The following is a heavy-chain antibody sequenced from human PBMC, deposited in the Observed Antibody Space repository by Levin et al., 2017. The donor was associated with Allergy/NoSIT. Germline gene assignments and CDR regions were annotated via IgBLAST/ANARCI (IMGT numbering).Heavy chain of an antibody. Sequence: GGSLRLSCAASGFTFSSYGMHWVRQAPGKGLEWVAVIWYDGSNKYYADSVKGRFTISRDNSKNTLYLQMNSLRAEDTAVYYCARENTYGSGSYPYYYYYMDVWGKGTTVTVSS. CDR1: GFTFSSYG. D-gene: IGHD3-10*01. CDR2: IWYDGSNK. CDR3: ARENTYGSGSYPYYYYYMDV. J-gene: IGHJ6*03. V-gene: IGHV3-33*01.